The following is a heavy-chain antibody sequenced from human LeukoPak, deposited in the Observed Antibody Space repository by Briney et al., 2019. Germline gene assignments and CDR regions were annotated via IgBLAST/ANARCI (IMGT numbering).Heavy chain of an antibody. D-gene: IGHD6-13*01. CDR1: GGSISSSSYY. CDR3: ARYPPIAAAGQGYDAFDI. Sequence: PSETLSLTCTVSGGSISSSSYYWGWIRQPPGKGLEWIGSIYYSGGTYYNPSLKSRLTLSVDTSKNLFSLKLSSVTAADTAVYYCARYPPIAAAGQGYDAFDIWGQGTMVTVSS. CDR2: IYYSGGT. J-gene: IGHJ3*02. V-gene: IGHV4-39*07.